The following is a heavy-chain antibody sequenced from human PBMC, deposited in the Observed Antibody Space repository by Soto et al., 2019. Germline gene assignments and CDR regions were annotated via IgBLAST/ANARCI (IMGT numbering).Heavy chain of an antibody. CDR2: IYWDDDK. CDR1: GFSLSTKGVS. CDR3: AHRGFVIGDFDY. D-gene: IGHD3-10*01. J-gene: IGHJ4*02. Sequence: QITLKESGPTLVKPTQTLTLTCTFSGFSLSTKGVSVGWIRQPPGKALEWLALIYWDDDKRYGPSLKSRLTITKDTSKNQVVLTLTNMDPVDTATYYCAHRGFVIGDFDYWGQGTLVTVSS. V-gene: IGHV2-5*05.